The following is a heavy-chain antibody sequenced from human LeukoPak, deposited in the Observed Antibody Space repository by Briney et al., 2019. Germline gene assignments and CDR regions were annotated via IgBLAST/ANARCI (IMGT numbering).Heavy chain of an antibody. J-gene: IGHJ5*02. Sequence: PSETLSLTCTVSGYSISSGYYWGWIRQPPGKGLEWIGSIYHSGSTYYNPSLKSRVTISVDTSKNQFSLKLSSVTAAGTAVYYCAGRPYCSSTSCYTSNWFDPWGQGTLVTVSS. V-gene: IGHV4-38-2*02. CDR2: IYHSGST. D-gene: IGHD2-2*02. CDR3: AGRPYCSSTSCYTSNWFDP. CDR1: GYSISSGYY.